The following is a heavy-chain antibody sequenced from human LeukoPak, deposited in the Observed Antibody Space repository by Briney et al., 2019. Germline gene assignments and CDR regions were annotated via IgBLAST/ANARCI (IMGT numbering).Heavy chain of an antibody. V-gene: IGHV3-30*18. CDR3: AKEGVLRYFDSPYYFDY. J-gene: IGHJ4*02. CDR2: ISYDGSNK. CDR1: GFTFSSYG. D-gene: IGHD3-9*01. Sequence: GGSLRLSCAASGFTFSSYGMHWVRQAPGKGLEWVAVISYDGSNKYYADSVKGRFTISRDNSKNTLYLQMNSLRAEDTAVYYCAKEGVLRYFDSPYYFDYWGQGTLVTVSS.